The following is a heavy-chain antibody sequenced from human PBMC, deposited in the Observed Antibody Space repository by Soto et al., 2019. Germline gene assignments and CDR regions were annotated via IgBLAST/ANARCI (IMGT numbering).Heavy chain of an antibody. CDR2: IKEDGSEK. CDR1: GFTFGDYW. D-gene: IGHD2-2*03. V-gene: IGHV3-7*03. CDR3: ARDGYCSRSRCYSDAFDI. J-gene: IGHJ3*02. Sequence: GGSLRLSCAASGFTFGDYWMTWVRQAPGQGLEWVANIKEDGSEKYYVDSLKGRFTISRDNAKNSLYLQMNSLRAEDTAVYYCARDGYCSRSRCYSDAFDIWGQGTMVTVSS.